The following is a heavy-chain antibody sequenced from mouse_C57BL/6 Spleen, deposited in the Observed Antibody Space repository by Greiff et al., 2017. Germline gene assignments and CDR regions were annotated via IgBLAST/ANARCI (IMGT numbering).Heavy chain of an antibody. J-gene: IGHJ2*01. Sequence: QVQLQQSGAELVRPGSSVKLSCKASGYTFTSYWMHWVKQRPIQGLEWIGKIDPSDSETHYNQKFKDKATLTVDKSSSTAYMQLSSLTSEDSAVYYCAKERRTTVVATRYFDYWGQGTTLTVSS. CDR3: AKERRTTVVATRYFDY. CDR2: IDPSDSET. D-gene: IGHD1-1*01. V-gene: IGHV1-52*01. CDR1: GYTFTSYW.